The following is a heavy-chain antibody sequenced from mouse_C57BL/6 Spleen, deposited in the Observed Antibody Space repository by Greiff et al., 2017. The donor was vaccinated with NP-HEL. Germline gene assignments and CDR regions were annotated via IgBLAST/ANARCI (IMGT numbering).Heavy chain of an antibody. J-gene: IGHJ4*01. Sequence: QVQLQQPGAELVKPGASVKMSCKASGYTFTSYWITWVKQRPGQGLEWIGDIYPGSGSTNYNEKFKSKATLTVDTSSNTAYMQLSSLTSEDSAVYYCASPYSNYEGYAMDYWGQGTSVTVSS. V-gene: IGHV1-55*01. CDR3: ASPYSNYEGYAMDY. CDR2: IYPGSGST. CDR1: GYTFTSYW. D-gene: IGHD2-5*01.